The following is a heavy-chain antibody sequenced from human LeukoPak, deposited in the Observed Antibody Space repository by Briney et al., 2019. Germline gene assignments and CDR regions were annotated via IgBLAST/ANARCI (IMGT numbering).Heavy chain of an antibody. CDR3: ARDYTVTLGTTTYFQY. CDR1: GNIFDIYA. V-gene: IGHV7-4-1*02. D-gene: IGHD1-7*01. J-gene: IGHJ1*01. Sequence: ASVKVSCKASGNIFDIYAMIWVRQAPGQGLELMGWINTNTGNPTYAQGFTGRFVFSLDTSVSTAYLQISSLKAEDTAVYYCARDYTVTLGTTTYFQYWGQGTLVTVSS. CDR2: INTNTGNP.